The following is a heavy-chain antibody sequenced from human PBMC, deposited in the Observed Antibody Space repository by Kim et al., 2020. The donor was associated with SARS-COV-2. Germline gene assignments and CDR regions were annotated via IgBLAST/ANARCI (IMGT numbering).Heavy chain of an antibody. V-gene: IGHV1-18*01. CDR1: GYTFTSYG. CDR3: ARDSANYCSGGSCYYYYYGMDG. D-gene: IGHD2-15*01. J-gene: IGHJ6*02. Sequence: ASVKVSCKASGYTFTSYGISWVRQAPGQGLEWMGWISAYNGNTNYAQKLQGRVTMTTDTSTSTAYMELRSLRSDDTAVYYCARDSANYCSGGSCYYYYYGMDGWGQGTTVTVSS. CDR2: ISAYNGNT.